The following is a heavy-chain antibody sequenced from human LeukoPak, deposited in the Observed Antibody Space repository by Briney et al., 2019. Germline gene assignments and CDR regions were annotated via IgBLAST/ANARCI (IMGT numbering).Heavy chain of an antibody. V-gene: IGHV4-59*01. CDR2: IYYTGST. J-gene: IGHJ4*02. Sequence: PSETLSLTCTVSGGSISSYYWRWVRQPPGKGLEWLGYIYYTGSTNYNPSLKSRVTISVDPSKNQFSLKLSSVTASDTAVYYFARGRNLLFRKYFFYYLGQGTLVTVSS. CDR3: ARGRNLLFRKYFFYY. D-gene: IGHD2-21*01. CDR1: GGSISSYY.